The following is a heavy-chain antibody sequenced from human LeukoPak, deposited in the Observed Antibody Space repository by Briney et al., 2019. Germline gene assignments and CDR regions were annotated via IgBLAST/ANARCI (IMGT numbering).Heavy chain of an antibody. CDR3: ARSEDSGSYFSFDY. CDR2: ISHRGST. J-gene: IGHJ4*02. D-gene: IGHD1-26*01. V-gene: IGHV4-30-2*01. Sequence: SETLSLTCSVSGDYINNGGHYWSWIRQPPGKTLEYIGYISHRGSTYYNPSLKSRLTISVDGSRSQFSLKLRSVTAADTAVYYCARSEDSGSYFSFDYWGQGTLVAVSS. CDR1: GDYINNGGHY.